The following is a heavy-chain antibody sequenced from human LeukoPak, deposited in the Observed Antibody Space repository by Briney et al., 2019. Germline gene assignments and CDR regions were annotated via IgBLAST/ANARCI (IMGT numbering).Heavy chain of an antibody. V-gene: IGHV4-34*01. CDR3: ARRSIAAPIYYFDY. D-gene: IGHD6-13*01. CDR1: GGSFSVYY. J-gene: IGHJ4*02. CDR2: INHSGST. Sequence: SETLSLTCAVYGGSFSVYYWSWIRQPPGKGLEWIGEINHSGSTNYNPSLKSRVTISVDTSKNQFSLKLSSVTAADTAVYYCARRSIAAPIYYFDYWGQGTLVTVSS.